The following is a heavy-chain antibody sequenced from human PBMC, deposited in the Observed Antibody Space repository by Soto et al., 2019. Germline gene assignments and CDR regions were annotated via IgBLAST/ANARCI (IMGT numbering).Heavy chain of an antibody. CDR1: GYTFTKFG. Sequence: QVRLVRSGAEVKKPGASVKVSCKSSGYTFTKFGISWVRQAPGQGLEWMGWNSAYNDNTNYAQKLQGRVTMTSDTFTSTAYMELRSLRSDDTAVYYCARLLNGGVVTENWFDPWGQGTLVTVSS. D-gene: IGHD3-10*01. CDR2: NSAYNDNT. CDR3: ARLLNGGVVTENWFDP. J-gene: IGHJ5*02. V-gene: IGHV1-18*01.